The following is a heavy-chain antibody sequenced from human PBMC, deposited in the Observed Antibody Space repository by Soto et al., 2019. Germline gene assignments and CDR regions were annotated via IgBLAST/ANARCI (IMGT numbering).Heavy chain of an antibody. J-gene: IGHJ4*02. V-gene: IGHV4-34*01. CDR3: ARDSPPVDY. Sequence: SETLSLTCTVSGGSISSYYWSWIRQPPGKGLEWIGEINHSGSTNYNPSLKSRVTISVDTSKNQFSLKLSSVTAADTAVYYCARDSPPVDYWGQGTQVTVSS. CDR1: GGSISSYY. CDR2: INHSGST.